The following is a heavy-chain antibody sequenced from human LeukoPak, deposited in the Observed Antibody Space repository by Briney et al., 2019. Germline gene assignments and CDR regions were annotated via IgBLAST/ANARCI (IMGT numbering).Heavy chain of an antibody. Sequence: ESGPTLVNPTQTLTLTCTFSGFTLSTSGVGVGCIPQPPGKALEWLALIYWNDDKRYSPSLKSRLTIPKDTSKNQVVLTMTNMDPVDTATYYCAHRPSPPRGNWNYARLSYYFDYWGQGTLVTVSS. J-gene: IGHJ4*02. CDR3: AHRPSPPRGNWNYARLSYYFDY. D-gene: IGHD1-7*01. CDR1: GFTLSTSGVG. CDR2: IYWNDDK. V-gene: IGHV2-5*01.